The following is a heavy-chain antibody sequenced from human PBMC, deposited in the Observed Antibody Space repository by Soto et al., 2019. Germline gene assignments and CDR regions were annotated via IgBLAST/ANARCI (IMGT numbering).Heavy chain of an antibody. Sequence: QVQLQESGPGLVKPSGTLSLTCAVSSGSISSSNWWSWVRQPPGKGLEWIGEIYHSGSTNYNPSLKSRVNISVDKSKNHFSLKLSYVTAAYTAVYYCARGLVVPAAIPTDNDAFDIWGQRTMVTVSS. J-gene: IGHJ3*02. V-gene: IGHV4-4*02. CDR2: IYHSGST. CDR1: SGSISSSNW. D-gene: IGHD2-2*01. CDR3: ARGLVVPAAIPTDNDAFDI.